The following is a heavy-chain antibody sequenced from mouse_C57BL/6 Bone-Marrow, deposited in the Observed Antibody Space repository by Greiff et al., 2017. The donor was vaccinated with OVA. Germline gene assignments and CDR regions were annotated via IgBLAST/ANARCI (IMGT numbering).Heavy chain of an antibody. Sequence: QVQLQQSGAELVKPGASVKLSCKASGYTFTEYTIHWVKQRSGQGLEWIGWFYPGSGSIKYNEKFKDKATLTADKSSSTVYMELSRLTSEDSAVYFCARHVDGYRGYYAMDYWGQGTLVTVSS. CDR2: FYPGSGSI. CDR3: ARHVDGYRGYYAMDY. D-gene: IGHD2-3*01. CDR1: GYTFTEYT. V-gene: IGHV1-62-2*01. J-gene: IGHJ4*01.